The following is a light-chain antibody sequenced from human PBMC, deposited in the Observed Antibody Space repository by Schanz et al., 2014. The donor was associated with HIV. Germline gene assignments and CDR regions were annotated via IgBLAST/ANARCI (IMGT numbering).Light chain of an antibody. J-gene: IGLJ2*01. CDR2: SGN. Sequence: QSVLTQPPSASGTPGQTVTISCSGSSSNIGSNGVNWYQQFPGTAPKLLIYSGNQRPSGVPDRFSGSKSDTSATLGITGLQTGDEADYFCATWDSTLFGVVFGGGTKLTVL. V-gene: IGLV1-44*01. CDR1: SSNIGSNG. CDR3: ATWDSTLFGVV.